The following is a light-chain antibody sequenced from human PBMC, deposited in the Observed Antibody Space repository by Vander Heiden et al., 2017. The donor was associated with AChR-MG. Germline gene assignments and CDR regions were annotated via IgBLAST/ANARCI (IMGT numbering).Light chain of an antibody. J-gene: IGKJ4*01. CDR1: QSISSY. Sequence: DIQMTQSPSSLSASVGDRVTITCRASQSISSYLNWYQQKPGKAPKLLIYAASRLQSGVPSRFSGSGSGTDFTLTISRLQPEDFATYYWQQSYSTRAFGGGTKVEIK. CDR3: QQSYSTRA. CDR2: AAS. V-gene: IGKV1-39*01.